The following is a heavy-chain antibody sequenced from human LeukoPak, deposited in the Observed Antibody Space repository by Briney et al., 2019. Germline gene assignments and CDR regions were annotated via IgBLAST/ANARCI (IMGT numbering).Heavy chain of an antibody. J-gene: IGHJ6*02. D-gene: IGHD2-15*01. V-gene: IGHV3-23*01. CDR1: GFTFSRYA. CDR2: VGGTGSST. CDR3: AKVDRGYDYYYYAMDV. Sequence: GGFLRLSCAASGFTFSRYAMSWVRQAPGKGLEGVSVVGGTGSSTYYADSVKGRFTISRDNSKNTLYLEMSSLRAEDTAVYYCAKVDRGYDYYYYAMDVWGQGTTVTVSS.